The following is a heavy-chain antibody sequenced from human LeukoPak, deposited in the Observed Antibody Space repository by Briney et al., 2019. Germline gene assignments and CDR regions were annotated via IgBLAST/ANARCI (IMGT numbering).Heavy chain of an antibody. J-gene: IGHJ4*02. D-gene: IGHD6-19*01. CDR1: GFTVSSNY. Sequence: GGSLRLSCAASGFTVSSNYMSWVRQPAGKGLEWVSVLYSGGATFYADSVKGRFTISRDTSKNTLYLQMNDLRADDTAVYYCTRLKGWYGEGFFDYWGQGTLVTVSS. V-gene: IGHV3-53*01. CDR2: LYSGGAT. CDR3: TRLKGWYGEGFFDY.